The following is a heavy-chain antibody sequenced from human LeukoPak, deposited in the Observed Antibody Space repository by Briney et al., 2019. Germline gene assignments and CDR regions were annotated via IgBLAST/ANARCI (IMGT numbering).Heavy chain of an antibody. V-gene: IGHV1-2*02. CDR3: ARDTVTVTTPQIDY. D-gene: IGHD4-17*01. CDR2: INPNSGGT. CDR1: GYTFTGYY. Sequence: GASVKVSCKASGYTFTGYYMHWVRQAPGQGLEWMGWINPNSGGTNYAQKFQGRVTMTRDTSISTAYMELSRLRSGDTAVYYCARDTVTVTTPQIDYWGQGTLVTVSS. J-gene: IGHJ4*02.